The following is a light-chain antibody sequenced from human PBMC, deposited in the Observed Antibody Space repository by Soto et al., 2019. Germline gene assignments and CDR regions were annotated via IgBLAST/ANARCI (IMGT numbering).Light chain of an antibody. CDR2: ATS. CDR1: QTVSTY. V-gene: IGKV1-39*01. Sequence: DTPMTQSPSSLSASVGDRISITCRASQTVSTYLNWYQQKAGQAPTLLISATSTLQSGVPSRFSGSGSGTEFTLTITSLQPEDFATYYCQQTYTPPRTFGQGTKVAFK. J-gene: IGKJ1*01. CDR3: QQTYTPPRT.